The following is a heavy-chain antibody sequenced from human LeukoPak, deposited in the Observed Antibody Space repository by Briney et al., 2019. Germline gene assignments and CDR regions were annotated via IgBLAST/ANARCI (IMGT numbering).Heavy chain of an antibody. V-gene: IGHV4-34*01. J-gene: IGHJ4*02. D-gene: IGHD3-10*01. CDR1: GESITAYY. CDR2: VRHSGST. Sequence: SETLSLTCAVYGESITAYYWTWIRQPPGKRLEWIGEVRHSGSTNYNPSLKSRVTMSVDMSKNQFSLQLKFVTAADTAVYYCGGATATGTGRAFHYWAQGNLVPVSS. CDR3: GGATATGTGRAFHY.